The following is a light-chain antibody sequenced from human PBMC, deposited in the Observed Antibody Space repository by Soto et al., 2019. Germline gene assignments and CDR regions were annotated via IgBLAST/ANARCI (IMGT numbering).Light chain of an antibody. CDR2: EVS. CDR1: QSLLHITGETF. CDR3: MQRTQLPPT. V-gene: IGKV2-29*03. Sequence: DVVMTQTPLSLSVAPGQPASISCKSSQSLLHITGETFLFWYLQKPGQSPQLLIYEVSTRVSGVPDRFSGSGSGTDFTLELSRVETDDVGIYYCMQRTQLPPTFCQGTRL. J-gene: IGKJ5*01.